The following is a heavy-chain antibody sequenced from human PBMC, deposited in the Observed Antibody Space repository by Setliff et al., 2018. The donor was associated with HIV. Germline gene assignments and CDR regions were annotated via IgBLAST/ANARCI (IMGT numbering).Heavy chain of an antibody. CDR2: ITGGSGNT. CDR1: GYTFISYA. CDR3: ARKGSGSSFDFEY. J-gene: IGHJ4*02. D-gene: IGHD3-10*01. Sequence: ASVKVSCKASGYTFISYAIHWVRQAPGQSLEWMGWITGGSGNTKYSEKFQGRVTLTRDTSASTAYMELSSLRSEDTAVYYCARKGSGSSFDFEYWCQGTLVTVPQ. V-gene: IGHV1-3*01.